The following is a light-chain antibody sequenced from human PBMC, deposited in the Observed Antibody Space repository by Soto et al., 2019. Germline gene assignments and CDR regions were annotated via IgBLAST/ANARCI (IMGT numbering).Light chain of an antibody. CDR1: QSVXXX. CDR3: QQYNNWPPIT. V-gene: IGKV3-15*01. Sequence: EIVMTQSPATLSVSPGERATLSCRASQSVXXXXAWYQQKPGQAPRLLIYGASTRATGIRARFSGSGSGTXFXXXXSSXXSEDFAVYYCQQYNNWPPITFGQGTKVEIK. J-gene: IGKJ1*01. CDR2: GAS.